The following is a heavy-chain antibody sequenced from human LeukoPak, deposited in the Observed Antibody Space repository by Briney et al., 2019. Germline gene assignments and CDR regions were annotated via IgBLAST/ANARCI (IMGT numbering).Heavy chain of an antibody. D-gene: IGHD3-22*01. CDR1: GFTFSSYA. Sequence: GGSLRLSCVASGFTFSSYAMHWVRQAPGKGLEWVAVIPYDGRNKYYADSVKGRFTISRDNTRNTLYLQMNSLRAEDTAVYYCATLSPYYYDSSGYYPDYWGQGTLVTVSS. CDR3: ATLSPYYYDSSGYYPDY. V-gene: IGHV3-30*04. J-gene: IGHJ4*02. CDR2: IPYDGRNK.